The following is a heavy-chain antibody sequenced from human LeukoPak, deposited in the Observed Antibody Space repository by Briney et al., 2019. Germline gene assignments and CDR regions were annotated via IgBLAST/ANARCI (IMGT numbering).Heavy chain of an antibody. V-gene: IGHV3-30*02. CDR1: GFTVSSNY. D-gene: IGHD5-18*01. J-gene: IGHJ4*02. Sequence: SGGSLRLSCAASGFTVSSNYMSWVRQAPGKGLEWVAFIRYDGSNKYYADSVKGRFTISRDNSKNTLYLQMNSLRAEDTAVYYCAKDLGYSYGAPFDYWGQGTLVTVSS. CDR3: AKDLGYSYGAPFDY. CDR2: IRYDGSNK.